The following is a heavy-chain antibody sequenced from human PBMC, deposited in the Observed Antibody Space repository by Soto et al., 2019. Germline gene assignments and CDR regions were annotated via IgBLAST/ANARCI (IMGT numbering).Heavy chain of an antibody. V-gene: IGHV1-69*12. CDR1: GGTFSSYA. CDR2: IIPIFGTA. Sequence: QVQLVQSGAEVKKPGSSVKVSCKASGGTFSSYAISWVRQAPGQGLECMGGIIPIFGTANYAQKFQGRVTITADEATSTAYMELSSLRSEDTAVYYCARESRYCSGGSCYFLPGIDYWGQGTLGTFSA. CDR3: ARESRYCSGGSCYFLPGIDY. D-gene: IGHD2-15*01. J-gene: IGHJ4*02.